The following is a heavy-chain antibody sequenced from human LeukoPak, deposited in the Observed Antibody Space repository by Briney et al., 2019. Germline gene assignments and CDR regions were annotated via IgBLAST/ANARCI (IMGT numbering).Heavy chain of an antibody. CDR2: ISYDGSNK. CDR3: AKVRYGEYYFDY. J-gene: IGHJ4*02. Sequence: GGSLRLSCAASGFTFSSYGMHWVRQAPGKGLEWVAVISYDGSNKYYADSVKGRFTISRDNSKNTLYLQMNSLRAEDTAVYYCAKVRYGEYYFDYWGQGTLVTVSS. D-gene: IGHD2-15*01. V-gene: IGHV3-30*18. CDR1: GFTFSSYG.